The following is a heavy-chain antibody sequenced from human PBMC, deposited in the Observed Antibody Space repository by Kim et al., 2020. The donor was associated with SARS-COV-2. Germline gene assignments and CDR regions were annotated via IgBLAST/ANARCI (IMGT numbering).Heavy chain of an antibody. CDR3: ARGLRYCSGGSCYRGLDY. CDR2: INAGNGNT. CDR1: GYTFTSYA. J-gene: IGHJ4*02. Sequence: ASVKVSCKASGYTFTSYAMHWVRQAPGQRLEWMGWINAGNGNTKYSQKFQGRVTITRDTSASTAYMELSSLRSEDTAVYYCARGLRYCSGGSCYRGLDYWGQGTLVTVSS. V-gene: IGHV1-3*01. D-gene: IGHD2-15*01.